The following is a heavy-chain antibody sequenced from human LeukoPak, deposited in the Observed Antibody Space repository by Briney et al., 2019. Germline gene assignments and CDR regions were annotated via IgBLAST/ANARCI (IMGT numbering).Heavy chain of an antibody. CDR3: ATYRQVLLPFES. Sequence: GGSLRLSCAASGFTFSTFAMIWVRQPPGEGLEWVSSIFPSGGEIHYADSVRGRFTISRDNSKSTLSLQMNSLRAEDTAIYYCATYRQVLLPFESWGQGTLVTVPS. D-gene: IGHD2-8*02. J-gene: IGHJ4*02. CDR1: GFTFSTFA. V-gene: IGHV3-23*01. CDR2: IFPSGGEI.